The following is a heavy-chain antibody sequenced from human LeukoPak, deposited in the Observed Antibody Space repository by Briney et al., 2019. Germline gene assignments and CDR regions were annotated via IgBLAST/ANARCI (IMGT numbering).Heavy chain of an antibody. V-gene: IGHV1-58*01. J-gene: IGHJ4*02. Sequence: SVKVSCKASGSTSSSSTVQWVRQARGQRLEWIGWIVVGSGNTNYAQNFQERVTITRDMSTSTAYMELSSLRSEDTAVYYCAASHGSSWYYFDSWGQGTLVTVSS. CDR1: GSTSSSST. CDR3: AASHGSSWYYFDS. D-gene: IGHD6-13*01. CDR2: IVVGSGNT.